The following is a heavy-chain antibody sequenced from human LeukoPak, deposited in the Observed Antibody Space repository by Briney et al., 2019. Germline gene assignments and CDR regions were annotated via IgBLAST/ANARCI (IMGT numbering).Heavy chain of an antibody. CDR3: VRESRPGGAMGLYHNLDY. CDR1: GFTFSDFW. Sequence: GGSLRLSCAGSGFTFSDFWMTWVRQTPGKGLEWVANIKEDRTEKNLVDSVKGRFTISRDNTKNLLFLEMNNLRGDDTAIYYCVRESRPGGAMGLYHNLDYWGQGTRVAVSS. D-gene: IGHD1-1*01. J-gene: IGHJ4*02. V-gene: IGHV3-7*01. CDR2: IKEDRTEK.